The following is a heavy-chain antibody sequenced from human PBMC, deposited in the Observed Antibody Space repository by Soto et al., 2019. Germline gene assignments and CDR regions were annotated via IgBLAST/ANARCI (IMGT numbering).Heavy chain of an antibody. CDR2: IDPSDSYS. CDR3: ASTPYDILTGPDY. D-gene: IGHD3-9*01. V-gene: IGHV5-10-1*01. J-gene: IGHJ4*02. Sequence: GESLKISCKGSGYSFSSYWISWVRQMPGKGLEWMGRIDPSDSYSNYSPSFQGHVTISADKSISTAYLQWSSLKASDTAMYYCASTPYDILTGPDYWSLGTLVTVSS. CDR1: GYSFSSYW.